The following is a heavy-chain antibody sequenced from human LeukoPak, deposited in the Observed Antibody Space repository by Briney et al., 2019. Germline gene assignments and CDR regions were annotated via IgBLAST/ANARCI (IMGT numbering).Heavy chain of an antibody. CDR3: ARRAVDNSYYYYMDV. D-gene: IGHD6-19*01. CDR1: GYTFTSYD. CDR2: MNPKSGNT. J-gene: IGHJ6*03. V-gene: IGHV1-8*03. Sequence: ASVKVSCKASGYTFTSYDINWVRQVPGQGLEWMGWMNPKSGNTGYAQKFQGRVTITRNTSISTAYMEVSSLRYEDTAVYYCARRAVDNSYYYYMDVWGKGTTVTVSS.